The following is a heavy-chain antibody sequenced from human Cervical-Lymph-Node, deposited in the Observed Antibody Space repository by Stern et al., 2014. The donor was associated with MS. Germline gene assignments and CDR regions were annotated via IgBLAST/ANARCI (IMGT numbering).Heavy chain of an antibody. CDR2: ISVYSGNT. Sequence: QVQLVQSGAEVKKPGASVKVSCKASGYTFTSYGFSWVRQAPGQALEWVGWISVYSGNTNYARKFQGRVTLTTDTSTSTVYMELTNLRSDDTAVYYCARAYEGDYWGQGTLVTVSS. J-gene: IGHJ4*02. CDR1: GYTFTSYG. V-gene: IGHV1-18*01. D-gene: IGHD3-3*01. CDR3: ARAYEGDY.